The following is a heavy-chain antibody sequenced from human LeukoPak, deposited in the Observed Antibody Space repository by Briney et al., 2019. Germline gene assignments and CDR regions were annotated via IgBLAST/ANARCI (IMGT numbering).Heavy chain of an antibody. CDR3: ARGQQQNAEYFQH. CDR1: GGSISSSSYY. Sequence: SETLSLTCTVSGGSISSSSYYWGWIRQPPGKGLEWIGSIYYSGSTYYNPSLKSRVTISVDRSKNQFSLKLSSVTAADTAVYYCARGQQQNAEYFQHWGQGTLVTVSS. J-gene: IGHJ1*01. V-gene: IGHV4-39*07. CDR2: IYYSGST. D-gene: IGHD6-13*01.